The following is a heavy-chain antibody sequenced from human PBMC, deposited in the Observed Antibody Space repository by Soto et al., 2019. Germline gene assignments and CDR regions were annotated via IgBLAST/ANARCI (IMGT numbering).Heavy chain of an antibody. CDR1: GDIFTSYW. D-gene: IGHD3-9*01. CDR3: ARRPRLTAPFDY. Sequence: GESLKISCNGSGDIFTSYWIGWVRQMPGKGLEWMGIIYPGDSDTRYSPSFQGQVTISVDKSISTAYLQWSSLKASDTAMYYCARRPRLTAPFDYWGQGTLVTVSS. J-gene: IGHJ4*02. CDR2: IYPGDSDT. V-gene: IGHV5-51*01.